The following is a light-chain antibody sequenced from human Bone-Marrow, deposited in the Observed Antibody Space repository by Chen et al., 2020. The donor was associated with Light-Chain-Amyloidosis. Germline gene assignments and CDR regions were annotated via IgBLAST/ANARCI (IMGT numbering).Light chain of an antibody. Sequence: QSVLTQPPSVSGAPGQRVTIPCPGGSSNIGAGYDVHWYRQLPGTAPKLLIYGNSNRPSGVPDRFSGSRSGTSASLAITGLQAEDEADYYCQSYDSSLSGVVFGGGTRLTVL. CDR1: SSNIGAGYD. V-gene: IGLV1-40*01. J-gene: IGLJ3*02. CDR3: QSYDSSLSGVV. CDR2: GNS.